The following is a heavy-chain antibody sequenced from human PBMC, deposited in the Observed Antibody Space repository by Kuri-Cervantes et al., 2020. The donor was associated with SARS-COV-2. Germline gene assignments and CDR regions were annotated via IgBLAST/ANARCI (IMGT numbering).Heavy chain of an antibody. J-gene: IGHJ3*02. D-gene: IGHD6-13*01. Sequence: ASVKVSCKASGYTFTSYDINWVRQATGQGLEWMGWMNPNSGNTGYAQKFQGRVTITRNTSISTAYMELSSLRSEDTAVYYCAGMGAYSSSWYASGAFDIWGQGTMVTVSS. CDR1: GYTFTSYD. V-gene: IGHV1-8*03. CDR2: MNPNSGNT. CDR3: AGMGAYSSSWYASGAFDI.